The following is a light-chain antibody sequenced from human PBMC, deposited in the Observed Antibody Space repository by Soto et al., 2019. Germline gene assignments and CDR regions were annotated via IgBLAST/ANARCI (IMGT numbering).Light chain of an antibody. CDR1: SSNIGSNT. V-gene: IGLV1-44*01. CDR2: SNN. CDR3: PAWHDKLV. Sequence: QSVLTQPPSASGTPGQRVTISCSGSSSNIGSNTVNWYQQLPGTAPKLLIYSNNQRPSGVPDRFSGSKSGTSASLAISGLQYEDEADYYSPAWHDKLVFATGT. J-gene: IGLJ1*01.